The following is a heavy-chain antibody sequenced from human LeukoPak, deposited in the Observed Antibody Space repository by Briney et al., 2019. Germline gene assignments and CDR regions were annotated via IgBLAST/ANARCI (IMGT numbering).Heavy chain of an antibody. CDR2: IIPIFGTA. CDR3: ARARPLGYCTNGVCPRSNKPFDY. V-gene: IGHV1-69*05. CDR1: GGTFSSYA. Sequence: SVKVSCKASGGTFSSYAISWVRQAPGQGLEWMGRIIPIFGTANYAQKFQGRVTITTDESTSTAYIELSSLRSEDTAVYYCARARPLGYCTNGVCPRSNKPFDYWGQGTLVTVSS. J-gene: IGHJ4*02. D-gene: IGHD2-8*01.